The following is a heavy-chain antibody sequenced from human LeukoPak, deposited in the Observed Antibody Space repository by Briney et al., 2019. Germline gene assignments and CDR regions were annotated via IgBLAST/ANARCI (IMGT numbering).Heavy chain of an antibody. J-gene: IGHJ3*02. CDR2: IYYSGST. V-gene: IGHV4-59*01. Sequence: SETLSLTCTVPGGSISSYYWSWIRQPPGKGLEWIGYIYYSGSTNYNPSLKSRVTISVDTSKNQFSLKLSSVTAADTAVYYCARLPRGENSFDIWGQGTMVTVSS. CDR3: ARLPRGENSFDI. D-gene: IGHD3-16*01. CDR1: GGSISSYY.